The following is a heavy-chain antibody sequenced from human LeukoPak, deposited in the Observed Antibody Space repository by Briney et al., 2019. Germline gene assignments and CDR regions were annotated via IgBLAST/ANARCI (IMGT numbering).Heavy chain of an antibody. V-gene: IGHV3-23*01. CDR3: ARNYYDSSGSYFDY. CDR1: GSTFSSYA. CDR2: ISGSGGST. Sequence: GGSLRLSCAAPGSTFSSYAMSWVPRAPGKGLEWVSAISGSGGSTYYADSVKGRFTISRDNSKNTLYLQMNSLRAEDTAVYYCARNYYDSSGSYFDYWGQGTLVTVSS. D-gene: IGHD3-22*01. J-gene: IGHJ4*02.